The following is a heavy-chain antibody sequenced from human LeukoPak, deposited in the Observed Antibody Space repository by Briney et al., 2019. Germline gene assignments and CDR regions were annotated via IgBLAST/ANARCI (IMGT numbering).Heavy chain of an antibody. CDR1: GGSFSGYY. Sequence: PSETLSLTCAVYGGSFSGYYWSWIRQPPGKGLEWIGEINHSGSTNYNPSLKSRVTISVDTSKNQFSLKLSSVTAADTAVYYCASLTRYSSPRLPWFDPWGQGTLVTVSS. CDR2: INHSGST. J-gene: IGHJ5*02. D-gene: IGHD6-13*01. CDR3: ASLTRYSSPRLPWFDP. V-gene: IGHV4-34*01.